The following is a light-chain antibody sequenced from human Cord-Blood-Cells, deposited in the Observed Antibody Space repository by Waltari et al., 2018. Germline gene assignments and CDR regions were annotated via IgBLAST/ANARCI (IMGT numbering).Light chain of an antibody. CDR3: QQYNSYRT. CDR2: KAS. J-gene: IGKJ1*01. CDR1: QSISSW. Sequence: DIQMTQSPSTLSASVGDRVTTTCRASQSISSWLAWYQQKPGKAPKLLIYKASSLDSGVPSRFSGSGSGTEFTLTISSLQPDDFATYYCQQYNSYRTFGQGTKVEIK. V-gene: IGKV1-5*03.